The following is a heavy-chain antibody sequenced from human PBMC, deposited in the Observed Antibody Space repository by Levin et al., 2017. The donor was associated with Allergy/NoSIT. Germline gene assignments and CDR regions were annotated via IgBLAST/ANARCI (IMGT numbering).Heavy chain of an antibody. CDR3: ASYLYGGLDY. CDR2: INHSGST. J-gene: IGHJ4*02. D-gene: IGHD3-16*01. V-gene: IGHV4-34*01. Sequence: SQTLSLTCAVYGGSLSGSYWSWIRQPPGKGLEWIGEINHSGSTTYNPSLKSRVTISVDTSKNQFSLRLSSVTAADTAVYYCASYLYGGLDYWGRGTLVTVSS. CDR1: GGSLSGSY.